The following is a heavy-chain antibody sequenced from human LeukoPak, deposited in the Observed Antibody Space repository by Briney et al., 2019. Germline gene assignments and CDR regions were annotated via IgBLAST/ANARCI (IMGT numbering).Heavy chain of an antibody. Sequence: ASVKDSCMASGYTFTSYYMHWVRPAPGQGGEWVGIINPGGRSTTYAQKFQGRVTLTRDTSTSTVYMELSSLRSEDTAVYYCARDGGGVSAPGGYWGQGTLVTVSS. CDR1: GYTFTSYY. CDR2: INPGGRST. CDR3: ARDGGGVSAPGGY. V-gene: IGHV1-46*01. J-gene: IGHJ4*02. D-gene: IGHD3-16*01.